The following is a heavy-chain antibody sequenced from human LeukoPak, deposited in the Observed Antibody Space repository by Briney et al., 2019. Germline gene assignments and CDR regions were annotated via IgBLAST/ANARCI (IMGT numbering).Heavy chain of an antibody. CDR1: GYTFTNYY. CDR3: TRDLLGFATTPLSD. D-gene: IGHD4-17*01. J-gene: IGHJ4*02. V-gene: IGHV1-2*02. CDR2: INPNRGDT. Sequence: GASVKASCKASGYTFTNYYMHWVRQAPGHGLEWMGWINPNRGDTNYAQKFQGRVTMTRDTSISTAFMELTRLTSDDTAVYYCTRDLLGFATTPLSDWGQGTLVTVSS.